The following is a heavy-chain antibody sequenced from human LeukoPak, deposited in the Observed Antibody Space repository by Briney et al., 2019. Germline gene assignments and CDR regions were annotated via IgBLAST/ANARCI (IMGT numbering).Heavy chain of an antibody. J-gene: IGHJ6*02. CDR1: GGSISTYY. Sequence: SETLSLTCTVSGGSISTYYWAWIRQPAGKGLEWIGRIHTSGGTNYNPSLKSRFTMSVDTSKNQFSLKLSSVTAADTAVYYCARAKDYDFWSGYYYYYYGMDVWGQGTTVTVSS. CDR2: IHTSGGT. V-gene: IGHV4-4*07. D-gene: IGHD3-3*01. CDR3: ARAKDYDFWSGYYYYYYGMDV.